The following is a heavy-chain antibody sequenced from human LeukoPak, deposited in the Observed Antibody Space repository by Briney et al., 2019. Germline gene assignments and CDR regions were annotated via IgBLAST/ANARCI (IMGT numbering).Heavy chain of an antibody. CDR3: ARALIAARGEIYLDV. CDR1: GGSISSHY. J-gene: IGHJ6*03. Sequence: SGTLSLSCTVSGGSISSHYWSWIRQPPGKGLWWMGYTYYPGSTNYNPPLKRRVTIPVDASKNQFSLTLSSVTAADTAVYYCARALIAARGEIYLDVWGKGTTVTVSS. CDR2: TYYPGST. V-gene: IGHV4-59*11. D-gene: IGHD6-6*01.